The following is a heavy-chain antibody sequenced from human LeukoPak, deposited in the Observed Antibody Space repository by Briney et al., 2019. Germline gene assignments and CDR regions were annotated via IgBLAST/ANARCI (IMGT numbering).Heavy chain of an antibody. CDR3: ARERGYSGYDYFIDFPSDY. CDR1: GFTFSSYE. D-gene: IGHD5-12*01. V-gene: IGHV3-48*03. CDR2: ICSSGSTK. J-gene: IGHJ4*02. Sequence: GGALRLSCAASGFTFSSYEMNWVRQAPGKGLEWVSYICSSGSTKYHADSVKGRFTISRDNAKNSLYLQMSSLRAEDTAVYYCARERGYSGYDYFIDFPSDYWGQGTLVTAS.